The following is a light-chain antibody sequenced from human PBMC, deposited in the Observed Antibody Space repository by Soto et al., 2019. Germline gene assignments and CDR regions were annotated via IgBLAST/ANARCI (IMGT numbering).Light chain of an antibody. CDR1: QGISSY. CDR3: QQYYSYPQT. Sequence: AIRMTQYPSSLSASTGDRVTITCRASQGISSYLAWYQQKPGKAPKLLIYAASTLQSGVPSRFSGSGSGTDFTLTISCLQSEDFATYYCQQYYSYPQTFGPGTKVDIK. V-gene: IGKV1-8*01. J-gene: IGKJ3*01. CDR2: AAS.